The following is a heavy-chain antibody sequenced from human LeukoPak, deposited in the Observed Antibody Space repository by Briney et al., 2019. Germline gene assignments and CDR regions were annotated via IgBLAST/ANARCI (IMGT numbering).Heavy chain of an antibody. CDR2: IYYSGST. V-gene: IGHV4-39*07. CDR3: AREVGSTATDYYYYYYGMDV. CDR1: GGSISSSSYY. J-gene: IGHJ6*02. D-gene: IGHD5-18*01. Sequence: SEALSLTCTVSGGSISSSSYYWGWIRQPPGKGLEWIGSIYYSGSTYYNPSLKSRVTISVDTSKNQFSLKLSSVTAADTAVYYCAREVGSTATDYYYYYYGMDVWGQGTTVTVSS.